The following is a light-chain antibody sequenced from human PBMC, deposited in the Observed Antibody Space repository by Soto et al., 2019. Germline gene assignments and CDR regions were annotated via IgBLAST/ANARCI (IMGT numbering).Light chain of an antibody. Sequence: EILLTQSPGTLSLSPGERATLSCRASQSVSSTYLAWYQQKPGQAPRLLIYSTSTRATGIPDRFIGSGSGTEVTLTISRLEAEDFAVYYCQQHSSSSLTFGLGTKVEIK. CDR2: STS. CDR3: QQHSSSSLT. V-gene: IGKV3-20*01. CDR1: QSVSSTY. J-gene: IGKJ1*01.